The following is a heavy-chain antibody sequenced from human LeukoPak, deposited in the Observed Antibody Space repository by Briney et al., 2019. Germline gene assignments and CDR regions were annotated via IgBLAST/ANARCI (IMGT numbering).Heavy chain of an antibody. Sequence: ASVKVSCKASGYTFTGYYMHWVRQAPGQGLEWMGWINPNSGGTNYAQKFQGRVTMTRDTSISTAYMELSRLRSDDTAVYYCARVADHMVTIFGVAPPDYWGQGTLVTVSS. CDR3: ARVADHMVTIFGVAPPDY. V-gene: IGHV1-2*02. CDR1: GYTFTGYY. D-gene: IGHD3-3*01. J-gene: IGHJ4*02. CDR2: INPNSGGT.